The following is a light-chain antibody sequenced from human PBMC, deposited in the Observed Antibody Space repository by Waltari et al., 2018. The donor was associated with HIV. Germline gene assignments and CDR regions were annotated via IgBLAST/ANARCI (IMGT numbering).Light chain of an antibody. CDR3: ASWDDSLNGPV. V-gene: IGLV1-44*01. CDR1: TSNIGRNT. CDR2: GKN. J-gene: IGLJ2*01. Sequence: QSVLTQPPSASGTPEQSVTISCSGRTSNIGRNTVSWFQQFPGTAPKVLIYGKNQLPSGVPDRCSGSKSGTSASLAISGLQSEDEADYYCASWDDSLNGPVFGGGTKLTVV.